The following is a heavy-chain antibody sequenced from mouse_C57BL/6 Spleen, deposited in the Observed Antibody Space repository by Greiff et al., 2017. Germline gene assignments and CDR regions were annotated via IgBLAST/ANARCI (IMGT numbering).Heavy chain of an antibody. CDR1: GFTFSDYY. J-gene: IGHJ2*01. Sequence: EVKLVESGGGLVQPGGSLKLSCAASGFTFSDYYMYWVRQTPEKRLEWVAYISNGGGSTYYPDTVKGRFTISRDNAKNTLYLQMSRLKSEDTAMYYCARLWDYFYYWGQGTTLTFSS. V-gene: IGHV5-12*01. CDR2: ISNGGGST. CDR3: ARLWDYFYY.